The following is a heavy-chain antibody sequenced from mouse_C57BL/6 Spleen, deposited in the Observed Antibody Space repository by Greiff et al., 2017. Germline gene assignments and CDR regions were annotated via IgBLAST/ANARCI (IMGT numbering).Heavy chain of an antibody. CDR1: GFTFSDAW. CDR3: TRYDYDGDAMDR. CDR2: IRNKANNHAT. J-gene: IGHJ4*01. D-gene: IGHD2-4*01. V-gene: IGHV6-6*01. Sequence: EVKVEESGGGLVQPGGSMKLSCAASGFTFSDAWMDWVRQSPEKGLEWVAEIRNKANNHATYYAESVKGRFTISRDESKSSVYLQMNSLRAEDTGIYYCTRYDYDGDAMDRSGEGTSVTVSS.